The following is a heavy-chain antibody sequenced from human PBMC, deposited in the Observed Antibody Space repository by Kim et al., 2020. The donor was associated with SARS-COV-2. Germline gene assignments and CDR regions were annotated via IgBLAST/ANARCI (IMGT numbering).Heavy chain of an antibody. J-gene: IGHJ2*01. Sequence: KFQGRVTITRDTSASTAYMELSSLRSEDTAVYYCARDGMYSYGSLWYFDLWGRGTLVTVSS. D-gene: IGHD5-18*01. V-gene: IGHV1-3*01. CDR3: ARDGMYSYGSLWYFDL.